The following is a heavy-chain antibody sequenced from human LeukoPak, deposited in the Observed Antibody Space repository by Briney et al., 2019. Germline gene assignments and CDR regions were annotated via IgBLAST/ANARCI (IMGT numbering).Heavy chain of an antibody. CDR1: GFTFSSYA. CDR3: AKAPYYYGSGSYYILILPDY. J-gene: IGHJ4*02. V-gene: IGHV3-23*01. CDR2: ISGSGGST. D-gene: IGHD3-10*01. Sequence: GGSLRLSCAASGFTFSSYAMSWVRQAPGKGLEWVSAISGSGGSTYYADSVKGRFTISRDNSKNTLYLQMNSLRAEDTAVYYCAKAPYYYGSGSYYILILPDYWGQGTLVTVSS.